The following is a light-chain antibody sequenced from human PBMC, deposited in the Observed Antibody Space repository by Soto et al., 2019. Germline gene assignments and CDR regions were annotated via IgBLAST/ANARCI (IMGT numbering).Light chain of an antibody. V-gene: IGKV3-11*01. Sequence: EIVLTQSPGTLSLSPGDRATLSCRASQSVSIYLAWYQQKPGQAPMLLLYDASNRVTGIPARFSGGGSATYITLIISSVAPEVFAVYYCQQRVDWLTFGGGTKLEIK. CDR1: QSVSIY. CDR2: DAS. CDR3: QQRVDWLT. J-gene: IGKJ4*01.